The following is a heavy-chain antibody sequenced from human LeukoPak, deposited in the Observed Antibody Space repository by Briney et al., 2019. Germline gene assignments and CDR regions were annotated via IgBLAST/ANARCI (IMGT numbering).Heavy chain of an antibody. J-gene: IGHJ6*03. Sequence: NNYYSYSLKCLFTISRDNSNNPLDLQMNSLRAEDTAVYYCAKDHDYVWGSFKDDYYYMDVWGKGTTVTVSS. CDR2: NN. V-gene: IGHV3-30*02. D-gene: IGHD3-16*01. CDR3: AKDHDYVWGSFKDDYYYMDV.